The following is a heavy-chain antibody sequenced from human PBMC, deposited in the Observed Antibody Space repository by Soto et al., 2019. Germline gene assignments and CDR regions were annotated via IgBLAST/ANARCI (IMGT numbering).Heavy chain of an antibody. D-gene: IGHD3-16*01. CDR3: AGAISSGGGFSGMDV. J-gene: IGHJ6*02. CDR1: GGTFSSNT. CDR2: ITPVLDMA. Sequence: QVQLVQSGAEVKKPGSSVRVSCKASGGTFSSNTLSWVRQAPGQGLEWMGRITPVLDMADYEQKFQDRLTVTADKSTTTVYMELGRLRSEDTAIYYCAGAISSGGGFSGMDVWGQGTTVTVSS. V-gene: IGHV1-69*02.